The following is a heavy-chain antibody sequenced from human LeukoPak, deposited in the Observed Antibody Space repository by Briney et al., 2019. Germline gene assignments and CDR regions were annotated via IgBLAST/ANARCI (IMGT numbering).Heavy chain of an antibody. CDR3: ARNRDIVVVVAANWFDP. D-gene: IGHD2-15*01. CDR2: ISSSGSTI. CDR1: GFTFSDYY. J-gene: IGHJ5*02. Sequence: PGGSLRLSCAASGFTFSDYYMSWIRQAPGKGLEWVSYISSSGSTIYYADSVKGRFTISRDNAKNSLYLQMNGLRAEDTAVYYCARNRDIVVVVAANWFDPWGQGTLVTVSS. V-gene: IGHV3-11*01.